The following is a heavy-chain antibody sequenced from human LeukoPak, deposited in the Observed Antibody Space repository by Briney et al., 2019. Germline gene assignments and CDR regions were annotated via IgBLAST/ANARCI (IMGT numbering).Heavy chain of an antibody. CDR3: ARAGPVGSVALFDP. V-gene: IGHV4-4*02. Sequence: SGTLSLTCTVSGASVSRNWWSWVRQPPGKGLEWIGEIHHSGGTNYNPSLKSRVTMSLDNSNNHFSLKLSSVTAADTAVYYCARAGPVGSVALFDPWGQGTLVTVSS. J-gene: IGHJ5*02. D-gene: IGHD1-14*01. CDR2: IHHSGGT. CDR1: GASVSRNW.